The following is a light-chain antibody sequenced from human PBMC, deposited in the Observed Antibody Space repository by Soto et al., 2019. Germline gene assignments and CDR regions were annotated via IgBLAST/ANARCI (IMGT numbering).Light chain of an antibody. CDR3: TSYTSNSTLL. Sequence: QSALTQPASVSGSPGQSITISCTGTTGDVGYYNYVSWYQQHPGKAPKLIIHEVMNRPSGVSHRFSGSKSGNTASLTISGLQAEDEADYYCTSYTSNSTLLFGGGTKVTVL. CDR2: EVM. CDR1: TGDVGYYNY. V-gene: IGLV2-14*01. J-gene: IGLJ1*01.